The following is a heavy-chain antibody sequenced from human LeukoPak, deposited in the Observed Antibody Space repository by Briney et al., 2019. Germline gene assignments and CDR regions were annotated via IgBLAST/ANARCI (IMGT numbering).Heavy chain of an antibody. D-gene: IGHD6-6*01. J-gene: IGHJ4*02. CDR2: ISGRGGNT. CDR1: GFTFSNYD. CDR3: AGDTSSSPMGFDY. V-gene: IGHV3-23*01. Sequence: GGTLRLSCAASGFTFSNYDMNWIRQAPGKGLEWVSGISGRGGNTYYADSVKGRFTISRDNSKNTLYLQMNSLRAEDTALYYCAGDTSSSPMGFDYWGQGTLVTVSS.